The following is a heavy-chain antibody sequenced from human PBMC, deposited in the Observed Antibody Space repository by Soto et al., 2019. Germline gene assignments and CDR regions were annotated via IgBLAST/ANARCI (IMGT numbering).Heavy chain of an antibody. J-gene: IGHJ4*02. CDR1: GFTFSSYW. D-gene: IGHD5-18*01. CDR2: IKQDGSEK. Sequence: QTGGSLRLSCAASGFTFSSYWMSWVRQAPGKGLEWVANIKQDGSEKYYVDSVKGRFTISRDNAKNSLYLQMNSLRAEDTAVYYCARDLRGYSYGSDYWGQGTLVTVSS. V-gene: IGHV3-7*01. CDR3: ARDLRGYSYGSDY.